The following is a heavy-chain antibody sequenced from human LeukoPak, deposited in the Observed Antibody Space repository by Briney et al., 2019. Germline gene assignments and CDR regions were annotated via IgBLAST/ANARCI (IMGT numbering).Heavy chain of an antibody. Sequence: VATVKISCKVSGYTFTDYYMHWVQQAPGKGLEWMGLVDPEDGETIYAEKFQGRVTITADTSTDTAYMELSSLRSEDTAVYYCATGLVVGASDVFDIWGQGTMVTVSS. V-gene: IGHV1-69-2*01. CDR2: VDPEDGET. CDR3: ATGLVVGASDVFDI. CDR1: GYTFTDYY. D-gene: IGHD1-26*01. J-gene: IGHJ3*02.